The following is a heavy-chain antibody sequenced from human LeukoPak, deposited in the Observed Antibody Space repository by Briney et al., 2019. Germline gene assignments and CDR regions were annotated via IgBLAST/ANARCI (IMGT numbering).Heavy chain of an antibody. CDR1: GFTFSTYA. V-gene: IGHV3-23*01. D-gene: IGHD3-3*02. J-gene: IGHJ4*02. Sequence: GGSLRLPCVASGFTFSTYAMSWVRQAPGKGLEWVSGISASGETTYYADSVKGRFTISRDNSKNTVYLQINSLRAGDTAVYYCAKVGSPLGPPFDYWGQGTPVTVSS. CDR2: ISASGETT. CDR3: AKVGSPLGPPFDY.